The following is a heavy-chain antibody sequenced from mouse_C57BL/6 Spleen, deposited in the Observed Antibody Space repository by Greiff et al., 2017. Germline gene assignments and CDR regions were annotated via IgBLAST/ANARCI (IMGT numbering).Heavy chain of an antibody. CDR1: GFTFSSYG. Sequence: EVMLVESGGDLVKPGGSLKLSCAASGFTFSSYGMSWVRQTPDKRLEWVATISSGGSYTYYPDSVKGRFTISRDNAKNTLYLQMSSLKSEDTAMYYCARQREYALDYWGQGTTLTVSS. J-gene: IGHJ2*01. D-gene: IGHD5-1*01. V-gene: IGHV5-6*01. CDR3: ARQREYALDY. CDR2: ISSGGSYT.